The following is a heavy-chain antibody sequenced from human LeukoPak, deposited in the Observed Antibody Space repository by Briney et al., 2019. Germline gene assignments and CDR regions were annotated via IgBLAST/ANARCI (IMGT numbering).Heavy chain of an antibody. CDR1: GFTVSSNY. D-gene: IGHD1-26*01. Sequence: KPGGSLRLSCAASGFTVSSNYMSWVRQAPGKALEWVSSISSSSSYIYYADSVKGRFTISRDNAKNSLYLQMNSLRAEDTAVYYCARDSGSFDFDYWGQGTLVTVSS. J-gene: IGHJ4*02. CDR2: ISSSSSYI. V-gene: IGHV3-21*01. CDR3: ARDSGSFDFDY.